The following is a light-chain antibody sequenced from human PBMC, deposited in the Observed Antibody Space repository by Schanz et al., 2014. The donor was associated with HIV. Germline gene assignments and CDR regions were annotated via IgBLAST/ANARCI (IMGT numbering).Light chain of an antibody. CDR3: CSYAGSTTFYV. V-gene: IGLV2-14*01. J-gene: IGLJ1*01. CDR1: SSDVGGYNY. Sequence: QSALTQPASVSGSPGQSITISCTGTSSDVGGYNYVSWYQQHPGKAPKLMIYDVSNRPSGVSNRFSGSKSGSTASLTISGLQAEDEADYYCCSYAGSTTFYVFATGTKLTVL. CDR2: DVS.